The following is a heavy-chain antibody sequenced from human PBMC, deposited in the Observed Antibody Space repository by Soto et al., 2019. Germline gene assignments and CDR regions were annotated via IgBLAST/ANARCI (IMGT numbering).Heavy chain of an antibody. Sequence: EVQLLESGGGLAQPGGSLRLSCAASRFTFRNNVLSWVRQAPGKGLDWVSGITGSGRDTYYADSVKGRFTISRDNSKNMVFLQMNSLRAEDTALYYCAKNGLDNSPSAIDSWGPGTLVTVSS. CDR2: ITGSGRDT. D-gene: IGHD2-8*01. CDR3: AKNGLDNSPSAIDS. J-gene: IGHJ4*02. V-gene: IGHV3-23*01. CDR1: RFTFRNNV.